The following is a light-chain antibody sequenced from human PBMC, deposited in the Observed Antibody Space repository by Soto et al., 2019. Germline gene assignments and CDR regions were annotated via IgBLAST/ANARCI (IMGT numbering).Light chain of an antibody. J-gene: IGLJ2*01. V-gene: IGLV1-47*01. CDR3: AAWDDSLSGVL. Sequence: QSVLTQPPSASGTPGQRVSISCSGGTSNIGNNYGYWYQQLPGTAPKLLIYRNNQRPSGVPDRFSGSKSGTSASLAISGLRSEDEADYYCAAWDDSLSGVLFGGGTKLTVL. CDR1: TSNIGNNY. CDR2: RNN.